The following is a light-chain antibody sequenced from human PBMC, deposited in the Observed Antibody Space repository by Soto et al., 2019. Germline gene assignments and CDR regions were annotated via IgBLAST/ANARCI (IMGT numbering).Light chain of an antibody. Sequence: EIVLTQSPGTLSLSPGERATLSCRASQSVSSSYLAWYQQKPGQAPRLLIYGASNRATGIPDRFSGSGSGTDFTLTISRPEPEDFAVYYCQHYGSSRWTFGRGTKVEIK. J-gene: IGKJ1*01. CDR3: QHYGSSRWT. V-gene: IGKV3-20*01. CDR2: GAS. CDR1: QSVSSSY.